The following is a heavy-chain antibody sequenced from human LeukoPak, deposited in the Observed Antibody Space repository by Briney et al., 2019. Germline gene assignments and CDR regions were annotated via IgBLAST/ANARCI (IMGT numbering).Heavy chain of an antibody. CDR2: IFHSGST. CDR3: AHEEGFNVAGVFDY. D-gene: IGHD6-19*01. J-gene: IGHJ4*02. Sequence: SETLSLTCGVSGGSITTSKWWSWVRQAPGKGLEWIGEIFHSGSTNYNPSLRSRVTILVDTSRNHFSLNVGSVTAADTAVYYCAHEEGFNVAGVFDYWGQGTLVTVSS. CDR1: GGSITTSKW. V-gene: IGHV4-4*02.